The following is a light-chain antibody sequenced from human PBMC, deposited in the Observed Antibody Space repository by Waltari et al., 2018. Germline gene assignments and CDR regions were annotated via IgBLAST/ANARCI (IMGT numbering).Light chain of an antibody. Sequence: DIVMTQSPDSLAVSLGERATINCKSSKSVLYSSDNKNYLAWYQQKPGQPPKLRIYWASIQESGYPNLFSGSGSGTDFTLTISSLQAEDVAVYYCQQYYSIPRTYGQGTKLEIK. CDR1: KSVLYSSDNKNY. V-gene: IGKV4-1*01. CDR3: QQYYSIPRT. J-gene: IGKJ2*02. CDR2: WAS.